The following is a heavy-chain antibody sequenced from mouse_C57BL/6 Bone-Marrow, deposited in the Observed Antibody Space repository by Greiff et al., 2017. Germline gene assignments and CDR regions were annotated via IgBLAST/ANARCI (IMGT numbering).Heavy chain of an antibody. CDR3: ASPFTTVVATGNWYFDV. Sequence: EVQLQQSGPELVKPGASVKISCKASGYTFTDYYMNWVKQSHGKSLEWIGDINPNNGGTSYNQKFKGKATLTVDKSSSTAYMELRSLTSEDSAVYYCASPFTTVVATGNWYFDVWGTGTTVTVSS. D-gene: IGHD1-1*01. CDR1: GYTFTDYY. J-gene: IGHJ1*03. CDR2: INPNNGGT. V-gene: IGHV1-26*01.